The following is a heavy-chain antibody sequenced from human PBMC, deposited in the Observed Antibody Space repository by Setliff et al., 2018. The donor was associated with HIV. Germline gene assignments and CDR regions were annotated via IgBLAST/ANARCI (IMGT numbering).Heavy chain of an antibody. Sequence: GGSLRLSCAASAFTFSSHAMTLVRQAPGKGLEWVSSISASLSYIRYVDSVKGRFTISRDNAKNSLYLHMNGLRAEDTAVYYCARGDTGVYYYVYPDFWGQGTPVTVSS. V-gene: IGHV3-21*01. J-gene: IGHJ4*02. CDR1: AFTFSSHA. D-gene: IGHD3-22*01. CDR3: ARGDTGVYYYVYPDF. CDR2: ISASLSYI.